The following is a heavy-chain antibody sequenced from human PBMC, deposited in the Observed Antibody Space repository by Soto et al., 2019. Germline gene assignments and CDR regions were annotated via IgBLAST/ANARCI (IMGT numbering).Heavy chain of an antibody. CDR1: GYTFTSYG. CDR3: ARDLMVVRSSYFGY. V-gene: IGHV1-18*01. CDR2: ISAYNGNT. J-gene: IGHJ4*02. D-gene: IGHD2-15*01. Sequence: ASVKVSCKASGYTFTSYGISWVRQAPGQGLKWMEWISAYNGNTNYAQKLQGRVTMTTDTSTSTAYMELRSLRSDDTAVYYCARDLMVVRSSYFGYWGQGTLVTVSS.